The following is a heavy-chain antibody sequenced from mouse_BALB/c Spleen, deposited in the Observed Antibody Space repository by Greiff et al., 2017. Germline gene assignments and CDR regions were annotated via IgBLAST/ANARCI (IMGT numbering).Heavy chain of an antibody. Sequence: VQLQQSGAELVRPGSSVKISCKASGYAFSSYWMNWVKQRPGQGLEWIGQIYPGDGDTNYNGKFKGKATLTADKSSSTAYMQLSSLTSEDSAVYFCARSGGHYAMDYWGQGTSVTVSS. J-gene: IGHJ4*01. CDR3: ARSGGHYAMDY. CDR1: GYAFSSYW. V-gene: IGHV1-80*01. D-gene: IGHD3-1*01. CDR2: IYPGDGDT.